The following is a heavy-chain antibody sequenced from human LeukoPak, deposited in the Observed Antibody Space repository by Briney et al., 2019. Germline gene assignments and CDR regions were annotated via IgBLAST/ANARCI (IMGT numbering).Heavy chain of an antibody. D-gene: IGHD3-22*01. CDR2: ISSSGTTI. CDR1: GFTFSSYE. Sequence: GGSLRLSCAASGFTFSSYEMNWVRQAPGKGLEWVSCISSSGTTIYYADSVKGRFTISRDNAKNSLYLQMNSLRAEDTAVYYCARGGSSGYPDYWGQGTLVTVSP. CDR3: ARGGSSGYPDY. V-gene: IGHV3-48*03. J-gene: IGHJ4*02.